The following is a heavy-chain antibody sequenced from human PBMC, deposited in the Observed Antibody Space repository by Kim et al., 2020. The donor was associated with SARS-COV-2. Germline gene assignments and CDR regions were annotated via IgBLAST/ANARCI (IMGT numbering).Heavy chain of an antibody. J-gene: IGHJ4*02. V-gene: IGHV3-53*01. CDR3: AGGGAADF. D-gene: IGHD1-26*01. CDR1: GFTVSRNF. CDR2: IHTDAKT. Sequence: GGSLRLSCEASGFTVSRNFMTWVRQAPGKGLEWVSAIHTDAKTYYADSVKGRFTIYRDNSKNTLYLQMSGLRGDDTAVYFCAGGGAADFWGQGTLVTVSS.